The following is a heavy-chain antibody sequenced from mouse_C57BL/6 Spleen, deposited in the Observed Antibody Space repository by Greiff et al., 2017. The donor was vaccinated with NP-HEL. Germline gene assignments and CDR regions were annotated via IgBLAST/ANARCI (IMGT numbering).Heavy chain of an antibody. CDR1: GFSLTSYG. D-gene: IGHD2-3*01. CDR3: AKKGDGYSYAMDY. CDR2: IWRGGST. J-gene: IGHJ4*01. V-gene: IGHV2-5*01. Sequence: VKLVESGPGLVQPSQSLSITCTVSGFSLTSYGVHWVRQSPGKGLEWLGVIWRGGSTDYNAAFMSRLSITKDNSKSQVFFKMNSLQADDTAIYYCAKKGDGYSYAMDYWGQGTSVTVSS.